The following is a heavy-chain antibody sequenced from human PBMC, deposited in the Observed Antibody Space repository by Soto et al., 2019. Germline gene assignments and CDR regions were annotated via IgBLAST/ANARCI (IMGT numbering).Heavy chain of an antibody. CDR2: ISAYNGNT. Sequence: ASVKVTCKASGYTFTSYGIIWVRQAPGQGLEWMGWISAYNGNTNYAQKLQGRVTMTTDTSTSTAYMELRSLRSDDTAVYYCARVEEGDIAARPYYFDYWGQGTLVTVSS. CDR3: ARVEEGDIAARPYYFDY. J-gene: IGHJ4*02. CDR1: GYTFTSYG. V-gene: IGHV1-18*04. D-gene: IGHD6-6*01.